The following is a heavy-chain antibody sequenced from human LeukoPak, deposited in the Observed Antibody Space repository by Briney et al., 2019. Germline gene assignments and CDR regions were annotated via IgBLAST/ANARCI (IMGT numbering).Heavy chain of an antibody. Sequence: SETLSLTCAVHGGSFSGYYWSWIRQPPGKGLEWIGEINHSGSTNYNPSLKSRVTISVDTSKNQFSLKLSSVTAADTAVYYCARGYSSWYYYNILGYYYYGMDVWGQGTTVTVSS. V-gene: IGHV4-34*01. D-gene: IGHD6-13*01. J-gene: IGHJ6*02. CDR1: GGSFSGYY. CDR3: ARGYSSWYYYNILGYYYYGMDV. CDR2: INHSGST.